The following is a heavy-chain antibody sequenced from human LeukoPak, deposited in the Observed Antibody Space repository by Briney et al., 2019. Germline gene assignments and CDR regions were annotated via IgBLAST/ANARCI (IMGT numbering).Heavy chain of an antibody. V-gene: IGHV3-64*02. CDR1: GFTFSSYA. D-gene: IGHD3-22*01. CDR2: ISSNGGAT. Sequence: GGSLRLSCAASGFTFSSYAMHRVRQAAGKGLEYVSGISSNGGATNYVDSVKGRFIISRDNSKNTLYLQMGSLRAEDMAVYYCVRSRDYYDSSGPGRAFDVWGQGTMVTVSS. CDR3: VRSRDYYDSSGPGRAFDV. J-gene: IGHJ3*01.